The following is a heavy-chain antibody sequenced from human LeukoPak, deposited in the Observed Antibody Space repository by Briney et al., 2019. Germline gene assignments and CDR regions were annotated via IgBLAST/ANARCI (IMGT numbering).Heavy chain of an antibody. Sequence: GGSLRLSCAASGFTFSSYAMSWVRQAPGKGLEWVSAISGSGGSAYYADSVKGRFTISRDNSKNTLYLQMNSLRAEDTAVYYCAKSAGQQLVPLYFDYWGQGTLVTVSS. CDR3: AKSAGQQLVPLYFDY. J-gene: IGHJ4*02. D-gene: IGHD6-13*01. CDR2: ISGSGGSA. CDR1: GFTFSSYA. V-gene: IGHV3-23*01.